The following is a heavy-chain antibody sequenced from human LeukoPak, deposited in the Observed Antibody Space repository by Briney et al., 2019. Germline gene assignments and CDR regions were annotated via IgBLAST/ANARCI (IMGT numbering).Heavy chain of an antibody. CDR2: IYHSGST. J-gene: IGHJ6*03. CDR3: ARLGHCTITSCPFYYYFFYMDV. CDR1: GGSISSSNW. Sequence: KPSETLSLTCAVSGGSISSSNWWSWVRQPPGKGLEWIGEIYHSGSTYYNPSLKSRVTMSVDTSKNQFSLKLSSVTAADTAVYYCARLGHCTITSCPFYYYFFYMDVWGKGTTVTVFS. D-gene: IGHD2-2*01. V-gene: IGHV4-4*02.